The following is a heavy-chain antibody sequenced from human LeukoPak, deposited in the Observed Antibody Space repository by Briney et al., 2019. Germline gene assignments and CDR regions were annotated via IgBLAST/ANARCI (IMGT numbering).Heavy chain of an antibody. CDR1: GYTLTGYY. CDR2: FNPNSGGT. CDR3: AREYSSGWYGDY. Sequence: ASVKVSCKASGYTLTGYYMHWVRQAPGQGLEWMGRFNPNSGGTRYAQKFQGRVTMTRDTSISTAYMELSRLRSDDTAVYYCAREYSSGWYGDYWGQGTLVTVSS. V-gene: IGHV1-2*06. D-gene: IGHD6-19*01. J-gene: IGHJ4*02.